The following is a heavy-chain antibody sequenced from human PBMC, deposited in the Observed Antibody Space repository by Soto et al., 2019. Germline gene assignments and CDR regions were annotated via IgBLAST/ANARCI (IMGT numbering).Heavy chain of an antibody. CDR3: ARVSKGCYANNCSCDP. V-gene: IGHV4-4*02. CDR1: GGSVRAPDW. Sequence: SETLSLTCTLSGGSVRAPDWWKWVRQSPDKVLEWVVEFHISAHSYYNPSLRSRVSVSIDSSKNPFYLNLNSVTAADTAIYYCARVSKGCYANNCSCDPGGKGTQVT. J-gene: IGHJ5*02. CDR2: FHISAHS. D-gene: IGHD3-16*01.